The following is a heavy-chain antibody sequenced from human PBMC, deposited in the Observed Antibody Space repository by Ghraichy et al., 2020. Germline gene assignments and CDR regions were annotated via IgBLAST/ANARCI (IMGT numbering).Heavy chain of an antibody. CDR3: ARVARDYYYYYMDV. Sequence: LSLTCAASGFTFSSYWMSWVRQAPGKGLEWVANIKQDGSEKYYVDSVKGRFTISRDNAKNSLYLQMNSLRAEDTAVYYCARVARDYYYYYMDVWGKGTTVTVSS. CDR1: GFTFSSYW. V-gene: IGHV3-7*01. CDR2: IKQDGSEK. J-gene: IGHJ6*03. D-gene: IGHD2-21*01.